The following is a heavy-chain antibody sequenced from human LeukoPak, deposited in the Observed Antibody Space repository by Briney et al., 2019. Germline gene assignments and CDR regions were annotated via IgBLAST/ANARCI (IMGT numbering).Heavy chain of an antibody. Sequence: PGGSLRLSCAASGLTVSSNYMSWVRQAPGKGLEWVSAIYSGGSTYYADSVKGRFTISRDNSKNTLYLQMNSLRPEDTAVYYCARDLPPAPWNGMDVWGQGTTVTVSS. D-gene: IGHD1-1*01. J-gene: IGHJ6*02. CDR3: ARDLPPAPWNGMDV. V-gene: IGHV3-53*01. CDR1: GLTVSSNY. CDR2: IYSGGST.